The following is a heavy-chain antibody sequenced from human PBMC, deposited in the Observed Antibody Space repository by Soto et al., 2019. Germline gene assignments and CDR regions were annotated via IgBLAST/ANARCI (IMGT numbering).Heavy chain of an antibody. J-gene: IGHJ4*02. CDR2: MSPSSGDT. Sequence: ASVKVSCKASGYTFANYDINWLRQAAGQGLEWMGWMSPSSGDTGYAQKFQGRVTMTRDTSINTAYVELSSLRSEDAALYYCARGVDAGVDYWGQGTLVTVSS. CDR1: GYTFANYD. V-gene: IGHV1-8*01. CDR3: ARGVDAGVDY. D-gene: IGHD3-10*01.